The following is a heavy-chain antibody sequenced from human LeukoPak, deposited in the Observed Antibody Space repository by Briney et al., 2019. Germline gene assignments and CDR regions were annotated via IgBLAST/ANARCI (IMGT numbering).Heavy chain of an antibody. CDR2: IYYSGST. J-gene: IGHJ5*02. D-gene: IGHD6-13*01. CDR1: GGSISSYY. CDR3: ARQCSGSCWFDP. V-gene: IGHV4-59*08. Sequence: SETLSLTCTVSGGSISSYYWSWIRQPPGKGLEWIGYIYYSGSTNYNPSLKSRVTISVDTSKNQFSLKLSSVTAADTAVYYCARQCSGSCWFDPWGQGTLVTVSS.